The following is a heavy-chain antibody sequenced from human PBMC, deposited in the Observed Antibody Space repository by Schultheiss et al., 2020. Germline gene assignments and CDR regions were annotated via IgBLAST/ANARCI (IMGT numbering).Heavy chain of an antibody. CDR3: AREGRQLVRGDAFDI. J-gene: IGHJ3*02. CDR2: ISYDGSNK. Sequence: SLRLSCAASGFTFSSYAMHWVRQAPGKGLEWVAVISYDGSNKYYADSVKGRFTISRDNAKNSLHLQMNSLRAEDTAVYYCAREGRQLVRGDAFDIWGQGTTVTVSS. V-gene: IGHV3-30-3*01. D-gene: IGHD6-6*01. CDR1: GFTFSSYA.